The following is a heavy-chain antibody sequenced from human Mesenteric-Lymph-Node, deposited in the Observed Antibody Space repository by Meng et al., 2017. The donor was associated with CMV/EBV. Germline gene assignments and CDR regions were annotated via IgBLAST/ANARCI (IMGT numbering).Heavy chain of an antibody. CDR1: GFTFSSYW. CDR2: INSDGSDT. Sequence: GESLKISCAASGFTFSSYWMHWVRQAPGKGLVWVSRINSDGSDTSYADSVKGRFTISRDNAKNTLYLQMSSLRAEDTGVYYCARDRATSNDYWGQGTLVTVSS. CDR3: ARDRATSNDY. D-gene: IGHD1-26*01. J-gene: IGHJ4*02. V-gene: IGHV3-74*01.